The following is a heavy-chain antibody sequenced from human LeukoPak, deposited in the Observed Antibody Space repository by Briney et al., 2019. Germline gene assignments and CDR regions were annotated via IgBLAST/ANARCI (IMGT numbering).Heavy chain of an antibody. J-gene: IGHJ4*02. D-gene: IGHD2-15*01. CDR1: GFTFSSYA. CDR2: ISGSGGST. CDR3: AKDPDCSGGSCYQYYFDY. Sequence: PGGSLRPSCAASGFTFSSYAMSWVRQAPGKGLEWVSAISGSGGSTYYADSVKGRFTISRDNSKNTLYLQMNSLRAEDTAVYYCAKDPDCSGGSCYQYYFDYWGQGTLVTVSS. V-gene: IGHV3-23*01.